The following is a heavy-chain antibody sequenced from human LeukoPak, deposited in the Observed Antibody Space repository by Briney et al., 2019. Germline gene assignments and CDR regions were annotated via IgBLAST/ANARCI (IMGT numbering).Heavy chain of an antibody. Sequence: GGSLRLSCAASGVTSNYFTWVRQAPAKGLERVSVIYNGGTTYYADSVRGRLTISSDNSKSTLFVYLQMKSLRTDDTAVYYCAGGGEAARSLHYWGQGTLVTVSS. CDR1: GVTSNY. V-gene: IGHV3-66*02. CDR3: AGGGEAARSLHY. CDR2: IYNGGTT. D-gene: IGHD6-6*01. J-gene: IGHJ4*02.